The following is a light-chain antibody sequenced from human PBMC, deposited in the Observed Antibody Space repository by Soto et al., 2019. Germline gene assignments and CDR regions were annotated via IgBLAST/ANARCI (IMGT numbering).Light chain of an antibody. CDR1: RSDIGIFNY. V-gene: IGLV2-14*01. CDR3: SSYSSSSTLGV. CDR2: EVT. Sequence: QPVLTQPASVSGSPGQSITISCSGTRSDIGIFNYVSWYQQHPGKAPKLIIYEVTNRPSGVSDRFSGSKSGNTASLNISGLQADDEADYYCSSYSSSSTLGVFGGGTKVTVL. J-gene: IGLJ3*02.